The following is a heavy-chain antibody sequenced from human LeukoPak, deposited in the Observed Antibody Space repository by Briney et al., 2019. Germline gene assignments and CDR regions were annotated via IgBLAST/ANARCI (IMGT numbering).Heavy chain of an antibody. CDR1: GYTFTSYY. V-gene: IGHV1-46*01. J-gene: IGHJ3*02. CDR2: INTSGGST. CDR3: ARDHPNAFDI. Sequence: GASVKVSCKASGYTFTSYYMHWVRQPPGQGLEWMGIINTSGGSTSYSQKFQGRGTMTRDTSTSTVYMELSSLRSGDTAVYYCARDHPNAFDIWGQGTMVTVSS.